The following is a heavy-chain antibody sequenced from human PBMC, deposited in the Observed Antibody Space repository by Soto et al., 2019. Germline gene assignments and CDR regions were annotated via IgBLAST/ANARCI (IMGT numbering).Heavy chain of an antibody. D-gene: IGHD4-17*01. CDR3: AKCAAPMTTVPKDYYYYYYMDV. V-gene: IGHV3-23*01. CDR1: GFTFSSYA. CDR2: ISGSGGST. Sequence: GGSLRLSCAASGFTFSSYAMSWVRQAPGKGLEWVSAISGSGGSTYYADSVKGRFTISRDNPKNTLYLQMNSLRAEDTAVYYCAKCAAPMTTVPKDYYYYYYMDVWGKGTTVTVSS. J-gene: IGHJ6*03.